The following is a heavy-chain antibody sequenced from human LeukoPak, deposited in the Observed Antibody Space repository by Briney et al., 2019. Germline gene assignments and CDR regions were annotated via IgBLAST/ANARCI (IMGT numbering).Heavy chain of an antibody. CDR2: INPSGGST. CDR3: ASLTVGATLFDY. Sequence: ASVKVSCKASGYTFTSYYMHWVRQAPGQGLEWMGIINPSGGSTSYAQKFQGRVTMTRDTSTSTVYIELSSLRSEDTAVYYCASLTVGATLFDYWGQGTLVTVSS. CDR1: GYTFTSYY. D-gene: IGHD1-26*01. V-gene: IGHV1-46*01. J-gene: IGHJ4*02.